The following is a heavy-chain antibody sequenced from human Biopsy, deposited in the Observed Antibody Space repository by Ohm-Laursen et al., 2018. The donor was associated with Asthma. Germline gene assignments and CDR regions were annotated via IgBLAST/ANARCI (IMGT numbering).Heavy chain of an antibody. CDR3: AKEVFPGWELRRGPDS. CDR1: GFSFSNYG. Sequence: SLGLSCSASGFSFSNYGMHWVRQAPGKGLDWVAVISFDGTNRNYTDSVKGRFTISRDNSRNTLHLEMNSLRAEDTAVYFCAKEVFPGWELRRGPDSWGQGTLVAVSS. CDR2: ISFDGTNR. J-gene: IGHJ4*02. D-gene: IGHD1-26*01. V-gene: IGHV3-30*18.